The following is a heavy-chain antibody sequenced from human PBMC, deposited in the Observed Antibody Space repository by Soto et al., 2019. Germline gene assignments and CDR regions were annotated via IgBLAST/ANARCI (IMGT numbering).Heavy chain of an antibody. CDR2: ISYDGSNK. CDR3: ARDHWASSWSGYYYYGMDV. D-gene: IGHD6-13*01. CDR1: GFTFSSYA. V-gene: IGHV3-30-3*01. J-gene: IGHJ6*02. Sequence: GGSLRLSCAASGFTFSSYAMHWVRQAPGKGLEWVAVISYDGSNKYYADSVKGRFTISRDNSKNTLYLQMNSLRAEDTAVYYCARDHWASSWSGYYYYGMDVWGQGTTVTVSS.